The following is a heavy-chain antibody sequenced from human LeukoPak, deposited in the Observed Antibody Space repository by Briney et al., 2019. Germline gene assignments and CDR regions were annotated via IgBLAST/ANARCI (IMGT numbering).Heavy chain of an antibody. CDR2: VIPIFGTA. J-gene: IGHJ4*02. D-gene: IGHD3-22*01. V-gene: IGHV1-69*13. CDR3: ARDAGYYYDSSGYYRFDY. Sequence: SVKVSCKASGGTFSSYAISWVRQAPGQGLEWMGGVIPIFGTANYAQKFQGRVTITADESTSTAYMELSSLRSEDTAVYYCARDAGYYYDSSGYYRFDYWGQGTLVTVSS. CDR1: GGTFSSYA.